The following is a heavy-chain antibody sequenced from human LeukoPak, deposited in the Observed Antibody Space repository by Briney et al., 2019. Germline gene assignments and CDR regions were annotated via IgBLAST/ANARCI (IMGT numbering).Heavy chain of an antibody. CDR3: ARVVPAAIGGAFDI. J-gene: IGHJ3*02. CDR1: GGSISSGGYS. CDR2: IYHSGST. Sequence: SETLSLTCAVSGGSISSGGYSWSWIRQPPGKGLEWIGYIYHSGSTYYNPSLKSRVTISVDGSKNQFSLKLSSVTAADTAVYYCARVVPAAIGGAFDIWGQGTMVTVSS. D-gene: IGHD2-2*01. V-gene: IGHV4-30-2*01.